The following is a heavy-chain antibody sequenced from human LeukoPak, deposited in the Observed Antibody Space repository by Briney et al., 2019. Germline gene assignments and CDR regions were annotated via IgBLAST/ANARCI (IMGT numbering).Heavy chain of an antibody. D-gene: IGHD3-3*01. V-gene: IGHV4-30-2*01. CDR2: IYHSGST. Sequence: SETLSLTCAVSGGSISSGGYSWSWIRQPPGKGLEWIGYIYHSGSTYYNPPLKSRVTISVDRSKNQFSLKLSSVTAADTAVYYCARALEWTKEPPFDYWGQGTLVTVSS. CDR3: ARALEWTKEPPFDY. J-gene: IGHJ4*02. CDR1: GGSISSGGYS.